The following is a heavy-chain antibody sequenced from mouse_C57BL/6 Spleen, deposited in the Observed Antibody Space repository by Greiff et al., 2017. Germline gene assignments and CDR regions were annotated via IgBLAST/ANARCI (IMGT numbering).Heavy chain of an antibody. CDR1: GYTFTSYW. V-gene: IGHV1-52*01. Sequence: QVQLQQPGAELVRPGSSVKLSCKASGYTFTSYWMHWVKQRPIQGLEWIGNIDPSDSETHYNQKFKDKATLTVDKSSSTAYMQLSSLTSEDSAVYYCARWGKGYSNFPYWYFDVWGTGTTVTVSS. D-gene: IGHD2-5*01. CDR2: IDPSDSET. J-gene: IGHJ1*03. CDR3: ARWGKGYSNFPYWYFDV.